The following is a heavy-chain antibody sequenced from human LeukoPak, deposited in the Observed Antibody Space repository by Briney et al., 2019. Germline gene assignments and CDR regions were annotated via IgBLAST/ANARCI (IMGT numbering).Heavy chain of an antibody. Sequence: PSETLSLTCTVSGGSISSSSYYWGWIRQPPGKGLEWIGEINHSGSTNYNPSLKSRVTISVDTSKNQFSLKLSSVTAADTAVYYCAQLWPPGFDYWGQGTLVTVSS. CDR1: GGSISSSSYY. V-gene: IGHV4-39*07. CDR2: INHSGST. J-gene: IGHJ4*02. CDR3: AQLWPPGFDY. D-gene: IGHD5-18*01.